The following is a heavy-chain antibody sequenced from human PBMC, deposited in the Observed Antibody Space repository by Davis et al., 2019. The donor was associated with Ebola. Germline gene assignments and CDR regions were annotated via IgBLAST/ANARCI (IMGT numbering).Heavy chain of an antibody. CDR1: AGSIASRSYY. CDR2: VYYRRGT. CDR3: ARSVAVSSHIDS. D-gene: IGHD6-6*01. V-gene: IGHV4-39*01. Sequence: MPSETLSLTCTVSAGSIASRSYYWGWIRHTPGNGLEWIGSVYYRRGTYYSPSLKSRVTISIDASETQFSLKLSSMTAADTAVYYCARSVAVSSHIDSWGQGTQVTVSS. J-gene: IGHJ4*02.